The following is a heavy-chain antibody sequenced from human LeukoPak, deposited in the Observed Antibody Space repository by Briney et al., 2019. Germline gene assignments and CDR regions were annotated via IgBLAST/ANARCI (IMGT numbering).Heavy chain of an antibody. D-gene: IGHD2-2*01. Sequence: ASVKVSFTASGYTFTIYDINWVRQAPGQGLEWMGRINPNSGDTNYAQKFQGRVTMTRDTSISTAYMELSRLRSDDTAVYYCARDYCSSTSCLFDYWGQGTLVTVSS. V-gene: IGHV1-2*06. CDR1: GYTFTIYD. J-gene: IGHJ4*02. CDR2: INPNSGDT. CDR3: ARDYCSSTSCLFDY.